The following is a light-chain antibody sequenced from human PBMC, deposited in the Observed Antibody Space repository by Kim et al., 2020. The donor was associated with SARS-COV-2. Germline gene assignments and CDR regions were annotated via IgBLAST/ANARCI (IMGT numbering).Light chain of an antibody. CDR3: QQYDISPIT. CDR1: QTVDSTY. Sequence: SPGERATLSCRASQTVDSTYFAWYQQKPGQAPRLLIYGTSNRATGIPDRFSGSGSGTDFTLTISRLEPEDFAVYYCQQYDISPITFGQGTRLEIK. V-gene: IGKV3-20*01. CDR2: GTS. J-gene: IGKJ5*01.